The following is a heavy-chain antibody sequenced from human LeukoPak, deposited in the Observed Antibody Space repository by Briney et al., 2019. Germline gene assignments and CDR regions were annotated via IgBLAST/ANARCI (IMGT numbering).Heavy chain of an antibody. CDR1: GGSFSGYY. CDR2: INHSGST. D-gene: IGHD3/OR15-3a*01. Sequence: SETLSLTCAVYGGSFSGYYWSWIRQPPGKGLEWIGEINHSGSTNYNPSLKSRVTISVDTSKIQFSLKLSSVTAADTAVYYCARGRGLFSYWGQGTLVTVSS. CDR3: ARGRGLFSY. J-gene: IGHJ4*02. V-gene: IGHV4-34*01.